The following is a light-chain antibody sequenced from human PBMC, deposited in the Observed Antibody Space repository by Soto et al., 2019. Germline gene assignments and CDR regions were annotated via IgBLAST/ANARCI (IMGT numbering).Light chain of an antibody. V-gene: IGKV1-9*01. Sequence: DIQLTQSPSFLSASVGDRVTVTCRASQGISSFLAWYQLKPGQAPKLLIYAASTLKSGVPSRFSGSESGTEFTLTISSLQPEDFATYYCQQYENYWTFGQGTRVEIK. CDR3: QQYENYWT. CDR1: QGISSF. CDR2: AAS. J-gene: IGKJ1*01.